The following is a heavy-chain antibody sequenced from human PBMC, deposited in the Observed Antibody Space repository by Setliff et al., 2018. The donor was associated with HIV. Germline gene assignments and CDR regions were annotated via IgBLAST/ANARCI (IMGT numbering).Heavy chain of an antibody. CDR1: GGSISSGSYY. CDR2: IYYSGST. V-gene: IGHV4-31*03. D-gene: IGHD1-1*01. Sequence: PLCLTCTVSGGSISSGSYYWSWIRQHPGKGLEWIGYIYYSGSTYYNPSLKSRVTISVNTSKNQFSLKLSSVPAADTAVYYCAREGTDYYYYYMDVWGKGTTVTVSS. J-gene: IGHJ6*03. CDR3: AREGTDYYYYYMDV.